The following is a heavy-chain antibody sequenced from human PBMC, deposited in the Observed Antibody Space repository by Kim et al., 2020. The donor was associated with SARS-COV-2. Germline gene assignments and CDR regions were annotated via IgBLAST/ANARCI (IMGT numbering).Heavy chain of an antibody. V-gene: IGHV3-13*01. Sequence: GGSLRLSCAASGFTFSSYDMHWVRQATGKGLEWVSAIGTAGDTYYPGSVKGRFTISRENAKNSLYLQMNSLRAGDTAVYYCARDLRGRFGEFDYYYGMDVWGQGTTVTVSS. CDR2: IGTAGDT. D-gene: IGHD3-10*01. CDR1: GFTFSSYD. CDR3: ARDLRGRFGEFDYYYGMDV. J-gene: IGHJ6*02.